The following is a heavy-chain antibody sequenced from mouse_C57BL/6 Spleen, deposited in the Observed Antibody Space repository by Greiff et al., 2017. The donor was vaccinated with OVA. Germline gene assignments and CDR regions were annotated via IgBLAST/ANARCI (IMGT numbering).Heavy chain of an antibody. CDR1: GFTFSSYA. CDR2: ISDGGSYT. D-gene: IGHD3-2*02. Sequence: EVKLVESGGGLVKPGGSLKLSCAASGFTFSSYAMSWVRQTPEKRLEWVATISDGGSYTYYPDNVKGRFTISRDNAKNNLYLQMSHLKSEDTAMYYCAREGQLRLHGYYFDYWGQGTTLTVSS. V-gene: IGHV5-4*01. CDR3: AREGQLRLHGYYFDY. J-gene: IGHJ2*01.